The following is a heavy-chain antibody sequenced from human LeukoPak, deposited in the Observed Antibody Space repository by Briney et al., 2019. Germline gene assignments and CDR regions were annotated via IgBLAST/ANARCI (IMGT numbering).Heavy chain of an antibody. Sequence: PGGSLRLSCAASGFTFSSYSMNWVRQAPGKGLEWVANIKQGGSEKYYVDSVKGRFSISRDNAKSSLFLQMNSLRADDTAVYYCAMAGYTDGPFDFDYWGQGTLVTVSS. J-gene: IGHJ4*02. CDR3: AMAGYTDGPFDFDY. D-gene: IGHD5-18*01. V-gene: IGHV3-7*01. CDR2: IKQGGSEK. CDR1: GFTFSSYS.